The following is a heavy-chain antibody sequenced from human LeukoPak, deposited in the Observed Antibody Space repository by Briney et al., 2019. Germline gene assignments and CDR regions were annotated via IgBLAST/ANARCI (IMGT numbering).Heavy chain of an antibody. J-gene: IGHJ6*03. CDR1: GYSFTSYW. Sequence: TGESLKISGKGSGYSFTSYWIGWVRQMPGKGLEWMGIIYPGDSDTRYSPSFQGQVTISADKSISTAYLQWSSLKASDTAMYYCARQGAATIANYYYYMDVWGKGTTVTVSS. D-gene: IGHD5-12*01. V-gene: IGHV5-51*01. CDR2: IYPGDSDT. CDR3: ARQGAATIANYYYYMDV.